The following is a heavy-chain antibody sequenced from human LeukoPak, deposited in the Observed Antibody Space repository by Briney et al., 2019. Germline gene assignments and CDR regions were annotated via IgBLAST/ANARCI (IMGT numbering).Heavy chain of an antibody. V-gene: IGHV3-48*01. J-gene: IGHJ4*02. CDR3: ARGDYYFDY. Sequence: GGSLRLSCVASRFTFSNYAMNWVRQAPGKGLEWVSHISRGGTTIYYADSVKGRFTISRDKAKNSLYLQMTSLRPEDTAVYYCARGDYYFDYWGQGTLVTVSS. D-gene: IGHD3/OR15-3a*01. CDR2: ISRGGTTI. CDR1: RFTFSNYA.